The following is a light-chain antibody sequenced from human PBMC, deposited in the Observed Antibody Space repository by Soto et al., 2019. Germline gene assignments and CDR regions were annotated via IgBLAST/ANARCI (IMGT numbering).Light chain of an antibody. CDR1: QSVSSY. Sequence: EMVLTQSPATLSLSPGERATLSCRASQSVSSYLAWYQQKPGQAPRLLIYDASNRATGIPVRFSGSGSGTDFTLTISSLEPEDFAVYYCQQRSNWPPEVTFGPGTKVDIK. J-gene: IGKJ3*01. CDR2: DAS. CDR3: QQRSNWPPEVT. V-gene: IGKV3-11*01.